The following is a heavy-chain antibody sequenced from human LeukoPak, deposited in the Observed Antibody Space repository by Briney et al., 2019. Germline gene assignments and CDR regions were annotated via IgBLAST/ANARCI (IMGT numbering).Heavy chain of an antibody. CDR3: ARGSRGYTYG. J-gene: IGHJ4*02. CDR2: IYYSGST. D-gene: IGHD5-18*01. CDR1: GASVSSGSYY. Sequence: ASETLSLTCTVSGASVSSGSYYWSWIRQPPGKGLVWIGYIYYSGSTNYNPSLKSRVTISVDTSKNQFSLKLSSVTAADTAVYYCARGSRGYTYGWGQGTLVTVSS. V-gene: IGHV4-61*01.